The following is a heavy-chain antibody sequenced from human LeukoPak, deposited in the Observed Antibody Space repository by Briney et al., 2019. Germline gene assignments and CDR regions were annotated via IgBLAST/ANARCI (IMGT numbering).Heavy chain of an antibody. V-gene: IGHV4-34*01. Sequence: SGTLSLTCAVYGGSFSGYYWSWIRQPPGKGLEWIGEINHSGSTNYNPSLKSRVTISVDTSKNQFSLKLSSVTAADTAVYYCARSGPNTGRYCSGGSCYRYFDLWGRGTLVTVPS. CDR1: GGSFSGYY. D-gene: IGHD2-15*01. CDR3: ARSGPNTGRYCSGGSCYRYFDL. J-gene: IGHJ2*01. CDR2: INHSGST.